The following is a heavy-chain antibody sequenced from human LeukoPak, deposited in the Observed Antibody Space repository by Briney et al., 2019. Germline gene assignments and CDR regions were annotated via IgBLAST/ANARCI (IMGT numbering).Heavy chain of an antibody. J-gene: IGHJ1*01. CDR1: GGSISSYY. V-gene: IGHV4-59*01. CDR2: IYYSGST. Sequence: SETLSLTCTVSGGSISSYYWSWIRQPPGKGLEWIGYIYYSGSTNYNPSLKSRVTISVDTSKNQFSLKLSSVTAADTAVYYCAKHTYFQHWGQGTLVTVS. CDR3: AKHTYFQH.